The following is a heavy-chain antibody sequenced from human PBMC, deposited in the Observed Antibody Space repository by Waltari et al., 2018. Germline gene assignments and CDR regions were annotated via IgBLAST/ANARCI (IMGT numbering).Heavy chain of an antibody. CDR1: GGSFSGYY. D-gene: IGHD3-3*01. CDR3: ARGRAELRFFGY. V-gene: IGHV4-34*01. Sequence: QVQLQQWGAGLLKPSETLSLSCAVYGGSFSGYYWSWIRQPPGKGLEWIGEINHSGSTNYNPSLKSRVTISVDTSKNQFSRKLSSVTAADTAVYYGARGRAELRFFGYWGQGTLVTVSS. J-gene: IGHJ4*02. CDR2: INHSGST.